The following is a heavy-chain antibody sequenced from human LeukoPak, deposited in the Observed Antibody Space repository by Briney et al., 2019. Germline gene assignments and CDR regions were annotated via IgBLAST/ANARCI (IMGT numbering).Heavy chain of an antibody. D-gene: IGHD3-9*01. J-gene: IGHJ6*03. Sequence: GASVKVSCKASGYTFTSYYIHWVRQAAGQGLEWMGIINPSGGTTNYAQKFQGRVTMTRDTSTSTVYMELSSLRSEDTAVYYCARGIRYFDWLLPYQYYYMDVWGKGTTVTVSS. CDR2: INPSGGTT. CDR1: GYTFTSYY. CDR3: ARGIRYFDWLLPYQYYYMDV. V-gene: IGHV1-46*01.